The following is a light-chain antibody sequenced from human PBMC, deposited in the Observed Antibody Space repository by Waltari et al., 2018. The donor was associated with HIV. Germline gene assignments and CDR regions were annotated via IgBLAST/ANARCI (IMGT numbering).Light chain of an antibody. Sequence: QSVLTQPPSVSGAPGQRVTISCTGSSSNIGAGYDVHWYQQLPGTAPKLLIYGTSNRPSGVPDRFSGSKSGTAASLAITGLQAEDEADYYGQSYDSSLSGSGVFGGGTKLTVL. V-gene: IGLV1-40*01. CDR2: GTS. CDR3: QSYDSSLSGSGV. CDR1: SSNIGAGYD. J-gene: IGLJ3*02.